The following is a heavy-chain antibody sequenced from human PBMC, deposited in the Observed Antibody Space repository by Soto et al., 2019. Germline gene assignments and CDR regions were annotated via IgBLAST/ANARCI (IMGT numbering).Heavy chain of an antibody. CDR1: GGTFSSYA. Sequence: QVQLVQSGAEVKKPGSSVKVSCKASGGTFSSYAISWVRQAPGQGLEWMGGIIPIFGTANYAQKFQGRVTITADESTSTDYMELSSLRSEDTAVYYCALCGGSGSYYTGGWFDPWGQGTLVTVSS. J-gene: IGHJ5*02. CDR3: ALCGGSGSYYTGGWFDP. CDR2: IIPIFGTA. V-gene: IGHV1-69*01. D-gene: IGHD3-10*01.